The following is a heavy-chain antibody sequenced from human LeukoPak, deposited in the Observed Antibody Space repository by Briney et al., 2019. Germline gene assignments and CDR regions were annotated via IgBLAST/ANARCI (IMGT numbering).Heavy chain of an antibody. D-gene: IGHD2-15*01. CDR2: ISGSGGST. J-gene: IGHJ4*02. Sequence: PGGSLRLSCAASGFTFSSYAMSWVRQAPGKGLEWVSAISGSGGSTYYADSVKGRFTISRDNSENTLYLQMNSLRAEDTAVYYCAKDLGYCSGGSCYYGNYWGQGTLVTVSS. CDR3: AKDLGYCSGGSCYYGNY. CDR1: GFTFSSYA. V-gene: IGHV3-23*01.